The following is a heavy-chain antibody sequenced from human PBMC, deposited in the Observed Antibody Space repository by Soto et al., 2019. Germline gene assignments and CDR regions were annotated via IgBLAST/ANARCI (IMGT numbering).Heavy chain of an antibody. J-gene: IGHJ4*02. V-gene: IGHV1-69*12. CDR1: GGTFSSYA. CDR3: ASGDYDFWSRSLYRGDY. D-gene: IGHD3-3*01. CDR2: IIPIFGTA. Sequence: QVQLVQSGAEVKKPGSSVKVSCKASGGTFSSYAISWVRQAPGQGLEWMGGIIPIFGTANYAQKFQGRVTITADESTSTAYMELSSLRSEDTAVYYCASGDYDFWSRSLYRGDYWGQGTLVTVSS.